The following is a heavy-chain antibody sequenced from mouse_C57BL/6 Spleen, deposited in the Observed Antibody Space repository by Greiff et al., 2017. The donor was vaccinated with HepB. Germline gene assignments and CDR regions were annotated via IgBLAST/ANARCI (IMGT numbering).Heavy chain of an antibody. CDR3: AGDYFGSSLV. CDR1: GFNIQDYY. Sequence: EVQLQQSGAELVKPGASAKLSCTASGFNIQDYYTHWVKQRTEQGLEWIGRSVPEDGETKYAPKFQGQATITADPSSNTAYRQLSSLTSEYTAVYDCAGDYFGSSLVWGTGTTATVSS. D-gene: IGHD1-1*01. J-gene: IGHJ1*02. CDR2: SVPEDGET. V-gene: IGHV14-2*01.